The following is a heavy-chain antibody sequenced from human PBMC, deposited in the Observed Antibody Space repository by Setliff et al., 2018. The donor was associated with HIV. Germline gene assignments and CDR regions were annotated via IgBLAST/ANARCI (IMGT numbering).Heavy chain of an antibody. D-gene: IGHD6-13*01. CDR1: GGSFSAYY. J-gene: IGHJ4*02. V-gene: IGHV4-34*01. Sequence: SETLSLTCAVYGGSFSAYYWSWIRQTPGKGLEWIGEINHSGGTNYNPSLKSRVTMSVDTSKNQFSLKLSSVTAADTAVFYCAREGLYSSSWYYFDYWGQGTLVTVSS. CDR2: INHSGGT. CDR3: AREGLYSSSWYYFDY.